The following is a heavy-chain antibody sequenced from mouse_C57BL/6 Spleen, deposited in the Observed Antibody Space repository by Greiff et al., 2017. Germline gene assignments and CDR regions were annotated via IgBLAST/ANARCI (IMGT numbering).Heavy chain of an antibody. V-gene: IGHV7-3*01. CDR1: GFTFTDYY. Sequence: EVQRVESGGGLVQPGGSLSLSCAASGFTFTDYYMSWVRQPPGKALEWLGFIRNKANGYTTEYSASVKGRFTISRDNSQSILYLQMNALRAEDSATYYCARSVSYYNNYWYFDVWGTGTTVTVSS. D-gene: IGHD2-5*01. CDR3: ARSVSYYNNYWYFDV. CDR2: IRNKANGYTT. J-gene: IGHJ1*03.